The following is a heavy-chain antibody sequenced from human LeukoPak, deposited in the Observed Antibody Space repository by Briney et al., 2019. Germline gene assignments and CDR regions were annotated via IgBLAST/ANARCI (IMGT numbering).Heavy chain of an antibody. D-gene: IGHD3-10*01. J-gene: IGHJ6*02. CDR3: ARDYTSGGMDF. CDR2: TRNKANRYIQ. V-gene: IGHV3-72*01. CDR1: GFTVSVHY. Sequence: GGSLSLSRAVYGFTVSVHYMGWVRQAPGKGLEWLGHTRNKANRYIQEYAAAVKPRSTIIRKESKNSLYLQMNSLKTEDTAVYSCARDYTSGGMDFWGQGTTVTVSS.